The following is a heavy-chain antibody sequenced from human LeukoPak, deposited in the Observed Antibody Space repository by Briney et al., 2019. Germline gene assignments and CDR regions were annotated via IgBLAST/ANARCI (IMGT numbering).Heavy chain of an antibody. J-gene: IGHJ6*02. V-gene: IGHV3-33*01. CDR2: IWYDGSNK. D-gene: IGHD3-3*01. CDR3: ARGGTYYDFWSGYSYYYGMDV. Sequence: PGGSLRLSCAASGFTFSSYGMHGVRQAPGKGLEGVAVIWYDGSNKYYADSVRGRFTISRDNSKSTLYLQMNSLRAEDTAVYYCARGGTYYDFWSGYSYYYGMDVWGQGTTVTVSS. CDR1: GFTFSSYG.